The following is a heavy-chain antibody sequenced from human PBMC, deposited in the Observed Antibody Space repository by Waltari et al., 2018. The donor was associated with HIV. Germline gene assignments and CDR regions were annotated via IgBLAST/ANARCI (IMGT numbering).Heavy chain of an antibody. Sequence: EVQLVQSGAVVKKPGESLKISCKGSGYDFSVHWIGWVRQMPGKGLEWMGIIFPGDSHTKYSPPFQGHVTISADKSKSTAFLQWSSLKASDTAFYYCVRMGPPSGGEHWGQGTPVTVSS. J-gene: IGHJ1*01. CDR3: VRMGPPSGGEH. D-gene: IGHD3-10*01. CDR1: GYDFSVHW. V-gene: IGHV5-51*01. CDR2: IFPGDSHT.